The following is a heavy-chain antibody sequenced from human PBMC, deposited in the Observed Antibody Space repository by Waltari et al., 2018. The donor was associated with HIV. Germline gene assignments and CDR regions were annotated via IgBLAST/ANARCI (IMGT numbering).Heavy chain of an antibody. CDR3: ARRQAPYWYFDL. CDR1: GFTFSSYN. Sequence: QLVESGGGLVKAGGALRLSCEASGFTFSSYNMNWVRQCPGKGLEWVSSISSSNNNVFYVDSVKGRFTISRDNAKKSLFLQMNSLRGEDTAIYYCARRQAPYWYFDLWGRGTLVTVSS. CDR2: ISSSNNNV. V-gene: IGHV3-21*02. J-gene: IGHJ2*01.